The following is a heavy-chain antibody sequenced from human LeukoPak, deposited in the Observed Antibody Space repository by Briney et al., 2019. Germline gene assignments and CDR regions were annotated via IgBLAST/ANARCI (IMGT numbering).Heavy chain of an antibody. CDR3: ARSSYSSSSSV. D-gene: IGHD6-6*01. CDR2: ISDRGGSS. J-gene: IGHJ3*01. V-gene: IGHV3-23*01. CDR1: GFTFSSYA. Sequence: GGSLRLSCAASGFTFSSYAMSWVRQAPGKGLEWVSVISDRGGSSYYADSVKGRFTISRDNSKNTLYLQMNSLRAEDTAVYYCARSSYSSSSSVWGQGTMVTVSS.